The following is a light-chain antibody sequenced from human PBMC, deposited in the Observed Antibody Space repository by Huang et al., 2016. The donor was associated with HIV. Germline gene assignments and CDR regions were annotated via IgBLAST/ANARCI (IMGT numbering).Light chain of an antibody. J-gene: IGKJ1*01. Sequence: DIQMTQSPFTLSASVGDRVTITCRASHSLNRWLAWYQQKLGKAHKLLIYVDSSLDRGVPARFSGSGSGTEFTLTITSLQAEDFATYYCQQYNSYPWTFGQGSKVDIK. V-gene: IGKV1-5*01. CDR2: VDS. CDR3: QQYNSYPWT. CDR1: HSLNRW.